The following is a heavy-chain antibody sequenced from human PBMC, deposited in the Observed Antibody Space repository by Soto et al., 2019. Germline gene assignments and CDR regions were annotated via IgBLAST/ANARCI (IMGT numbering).Heavy chain of an antibody. V-gene: IGHV3-48*03. J-gene: IGHJ6*02. CDR2: ITSSTRTT. CDR3: ARGNTSIQGDLSHYNGLDV. Sequence: GGSLRLSCEASGFTLKSYEVNWVRQAPGKGLEWISYITSSTRTTHYADSVKSRFTISRDNARKSVYLQMNSLRVEVTAIYYCARGNTSIQGDLSHYNGLDVWGQGTTVTV. D-gene: IGHD3-10*01. CDR1: GFTLKSYE.